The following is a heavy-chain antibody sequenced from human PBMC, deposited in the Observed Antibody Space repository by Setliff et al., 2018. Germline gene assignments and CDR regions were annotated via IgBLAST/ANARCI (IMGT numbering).Heavy chain of an antibody. CDR1: GYTFTGHY. J-gene: IGHJ6*03. V-gene: IGHV1-2*02. Sequence: ASVKVSCKSSGYTFTGHYIHWVRQAPGQGLVWMGWINPRTGVTNSAQKFQGRVTMTRDTSITTVYMDLSRLKSDNTAVYYCARGTDYHGSGSYWAKDVWGKGTTVTVS. CDR3: ARGTDYHGSGSYWAKDV. D-gene: IGHD3-10*01. CDR2: INPRTGVT.